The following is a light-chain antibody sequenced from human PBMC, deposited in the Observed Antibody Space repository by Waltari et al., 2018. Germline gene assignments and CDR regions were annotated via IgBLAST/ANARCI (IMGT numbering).Light chain of an antibody. CDR2: VNSDGSH. CDR1: SGHSSNV. V-gene: IGLV4-69*01. J-gene: IGLJ3*02. CDR3: QTGGHGTWV. Sequence: QLVLTQSPSASASLGASVKLTCTLSSGHSSNVLAWLQQQPEKGPRVLMKVNSDGSHRKGDEIPDRFSGSSSGAERYLSISSLQSEDEADYFCQTGGHGTWVFGGGTKLTVL.